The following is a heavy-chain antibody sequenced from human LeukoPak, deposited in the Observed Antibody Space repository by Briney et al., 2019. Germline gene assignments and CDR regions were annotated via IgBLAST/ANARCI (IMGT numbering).Heavy chain of an antibody. CDR2: INPNSGGT. Sequence: ASVKVSCKASGYTFTGYYMHWVRQAPGQGLEWMGWINPNSGGTNYAQKFQGWVTKTRDTSISTAYMELSRLRSDDTAVYYCARDLYYYYGMDVWGQGTTVTVSS. J-gene: IGHJ6*02. V-gene: IGHV1-2*04. CDR3: ARDLYYYYGMDV. CDR1: GYTFTGYY.